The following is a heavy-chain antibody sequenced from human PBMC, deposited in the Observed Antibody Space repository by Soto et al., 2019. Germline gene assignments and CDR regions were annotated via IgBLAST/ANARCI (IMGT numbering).Heavy chain of an antibody. V-gene: IGHV1-3*01. Sequence: ASVKVSCKASGYTFTSYIMHWVRQAPGQRLEWMGWINAGNGNTKYSQTFQGRVTITRDTSASTAYMELSSLRSEDTAVYYCARCKMGDYYYYGMDVWGKGTTVTVSS. CDR2: INAGNGNT. CDR3: ARCKMGDYYYYGMDV. J-gene: IGHJ6*04. D-gene: IGHD1-26*01. CDR1: GYTFTSYI.